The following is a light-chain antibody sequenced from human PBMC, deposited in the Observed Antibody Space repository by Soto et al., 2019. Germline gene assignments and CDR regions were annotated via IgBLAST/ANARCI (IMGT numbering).Light chain of an antibody. J-gene: IGKJ4*01. CDR1: QTVSSNY. CDR2: DAS. CDR3: QQYCDLPRGS. Sequence: EVVLTQSPATLSLSPGERATLSCGASQTVSSNYLAWYQQKPGLAPRLLIYDASTTATGIPDRFRGSGSGTDFTLTISRLEPEDYAVYYCQQYCDLPRGSFGGGTKVEIK. V-gene: IGKV3D-20*01.